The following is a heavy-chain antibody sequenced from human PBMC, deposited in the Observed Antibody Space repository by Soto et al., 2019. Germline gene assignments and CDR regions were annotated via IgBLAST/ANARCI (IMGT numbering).Heavy chain of an antibody. CDR2: INPGGTIT. D-gene: IGHD2-8*01. CDR1: GFTFSSYW. J-gene: IGHJ4*02. Sequence: EEQLVESGGGLVQPGGSLRLSCAASGFTFSSYWMHWVRQAPGKGLVWVSRINPGGTITDYADSVKGRFTISRDNAKNTVSLQVNSLRGDDTAEYFCARVPIGKYGVWNYWGQGTLVTVSS. V-gene: IGHV3-74*01. CDR3: ARVPIGKYGVWNY.